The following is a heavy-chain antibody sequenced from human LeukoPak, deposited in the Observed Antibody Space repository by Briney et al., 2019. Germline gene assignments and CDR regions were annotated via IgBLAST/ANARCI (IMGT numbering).Heavy chain of an antibody. V-gene: IGHV1-69*05. CDR3: ARGGRVVTPDRTQKHQRYYFDY. D-gene: IGHD4-23*01. J-gene: IGHJ4*02. Sequence: SVKVSCKASGYTFTSYGISWVRQAPGQGLEWMGGIIPIFGTANYAQKFQGRVTITTDESTSTAYMELSSLRSEDTAVYYCARGGRVVTPDRTQKHQRYYFDYWGQGTLVTVSS. CDR2: IIPIFGTA. CDR1: GYTFTSYG.